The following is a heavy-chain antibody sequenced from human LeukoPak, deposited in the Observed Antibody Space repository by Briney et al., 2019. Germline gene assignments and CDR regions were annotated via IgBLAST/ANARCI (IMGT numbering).Heavy chain of an antibody. CDR1: GGSISSYY. D-gene: IGHD3-10*01. CDR2: IYTSGST. Sequence: PSETLSLTCTVSGGSISSYYWSWIRQPAGKGLEWIGRIYTSGSTNYNPSLKSRVTMSVDTSKNQFSLKLSSVAAADTAVYYCAREVITMVRGTYYYYYYMDVWGKGTTVTISS. CDR3: AREVITMVRGTYYYYYYMDV. J-gene: IGHJ6*03. V-gene: IGHV4-4*07.